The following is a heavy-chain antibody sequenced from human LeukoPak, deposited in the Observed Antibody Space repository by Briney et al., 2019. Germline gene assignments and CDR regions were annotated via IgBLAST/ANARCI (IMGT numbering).Heavy chain of an antibody. J-gene: IGHJ4*02. D-gene: IGHD6-19*01. CDR1: GFDLSTYE. CDR2: IYSGGST. Sequence: GGSLRLSCAASGFDLSTYEMNWVRQAPGKGLEWVSVIYSGGSTYYADSVKGRFTISRDNSKNTLYLQMNSLRAEDTAVYYCAREVSGWYYFDYWGQGTLVTVSS. V-gene: IGHV3-53*01. CDR3: AREVSGWYYFDY.